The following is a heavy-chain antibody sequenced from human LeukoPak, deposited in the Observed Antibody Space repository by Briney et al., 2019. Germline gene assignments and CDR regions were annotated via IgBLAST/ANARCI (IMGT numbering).Heavy chain of an antibody. Sequence: ASVKVSCKASGFTFTSYYMHWVRQAPGQGLEWMGIINPSGGSTSYAQKFQGRVTMTRDTSTSTVYMELSSLRSEDTAVYYCARDLQIGLLWFGEPRSAFDIWGQGTMVTVSS. D-gene: IGHD3-10*01. CDR2: INPSGGST. V-gene: IGHV1-46*01. J-gene: IGHJ3*02. CDR1: GFTFTSYY. CDR3: ARDLQIGLLWFGEPRSAFDI.